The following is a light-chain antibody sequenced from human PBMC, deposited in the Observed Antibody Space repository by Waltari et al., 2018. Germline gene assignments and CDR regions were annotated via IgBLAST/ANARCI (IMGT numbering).Light chain of an antibody. Sequence: EIVLTQSPGTLSLSPGERATRACRASQSVRGYLAWYQQKAGQAPRLLIYGVSSRATGIPERFSGSGYGTDFSLTISRLEPEDFAVYYCQHYVRLPATFGQGTKVEIK. CDR3: QHYVRLPAT. CDR2: GVS. CDR1: QSVRGY. J-gene: IGKJ1*01. V-gene: IGKV3-20*01.